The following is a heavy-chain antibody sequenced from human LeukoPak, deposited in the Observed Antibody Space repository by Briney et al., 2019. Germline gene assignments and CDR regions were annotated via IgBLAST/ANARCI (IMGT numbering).Heavy chain of an antibody. CDR1: GFTFSSYG. CDR2: ISYDGSNK. D-gene: IGHD3-10*01. Sequence: PGGSLRLSCAASGFTFSSYGMHWVRQAPGKGLEWVAVISYDGSNKYYADSEKGRFTISRDNSKNTLYLQMNCLRAEDTAVYYCAKECWVRGYYYYGMDVWGQGTTVTVSS. V-gene: IGHV3-30*18. J-gene: IGHJ6*02. CDR3: AKECWVRGYYYYGMDV.